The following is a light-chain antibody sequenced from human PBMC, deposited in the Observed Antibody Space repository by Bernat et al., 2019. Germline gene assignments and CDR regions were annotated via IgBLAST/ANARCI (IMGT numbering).Light chain of an antibody. CDR3: QLWDSNTAV. Sequence: SYELTQPLSVSVALGQTARITCGGNNIGSKPVHWYQQKPGQAPVLVIYRNNNRPSGIPERFSGSNSGNTATLTLSRAQAGDEADYYCQLWDSNTAVFGTGTKVTVL. J-gene: IGLJ1*01. V-gene: IGLV3-9*01. CDR2: RNN. CDR1: NIGSKP.